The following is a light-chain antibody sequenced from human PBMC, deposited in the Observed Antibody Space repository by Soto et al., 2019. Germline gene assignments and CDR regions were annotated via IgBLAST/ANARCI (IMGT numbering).Light chain of an antibody. J-gene: IGKJ2*01. Sequence: IQMTQSPSSLSASVGDRVTITFRASHSLSTYLTWYQQKPGKAPKLLIYGVSSLKGGVTSRFSGSGSGTDVTLPSTSRQPEDFANYYCQQSYGVPGAFGQGTKLEI. CDR2: GVS. CDR3: QQSYGVPGA. CDR1: HSLSTY. V-gene: IGKV1-39*01.